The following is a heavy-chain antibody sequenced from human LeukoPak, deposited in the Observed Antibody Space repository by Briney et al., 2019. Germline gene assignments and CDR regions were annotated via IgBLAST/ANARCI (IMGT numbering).Heavy chain of an antibody. Sequence: PSETLSLTCSVSGGSISNIIHYWGWVRQPPGTGLEWIGSIYYNGNTYYNPSLKSRVTVSVDTSKNQFSLRLSSVTGADTAVYYCARRHWVEDYFDYWGQGTLVTVSS. J-gene: IGHJ4*02. V-gene: IGHV4-39*01. D-gene: IGHD7-27*01. CDR1: GGSISNIIHY. CDR3: ARRHWVEDYFDY. CDR2: IYYNGNT.